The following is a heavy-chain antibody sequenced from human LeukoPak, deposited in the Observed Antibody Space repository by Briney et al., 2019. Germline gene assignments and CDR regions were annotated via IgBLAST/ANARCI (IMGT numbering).Heavy chain of an antibody. D-gene: IGHD3-22*01. J-gene: IGHJ4*02. CDR1: GGSISSYY. Sequence: NPSETLSLTCTVSGGSISSYYWSWIRQPAGKGLEWVGRIYTSGSTNYNPSLKSRVTMSVDTSKNQFSLKLSSVTAADTAVYYCASHYYDSRGYLYYFDYWGQGTLVTVSS. CDR2: IYTSGST. V-gene: IGHV4-4*07. CDR3: ASHYYDSRGYLYYFDY.